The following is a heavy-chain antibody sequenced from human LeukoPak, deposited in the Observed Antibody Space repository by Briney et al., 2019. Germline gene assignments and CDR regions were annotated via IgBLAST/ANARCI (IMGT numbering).Heavy chain of an antibody. D-gene: IGHD1-26*01. CDR3: ARLGGSYYFAY. V-gene: IGHV3-53*01. Sequence: PGGSLRLSCAASGFTVSSDYMSWVRQAPGKGLEWVSFINSGGSTYYADSVRGRFTISRDNSKNTLYLQMNSLRAEDTAVYYCARLGGSYYFAYWGQGTLVTVSS. J-gene: IGHJ4*02. CDR2: INSGGST. CDR1: GFTVSSDY.